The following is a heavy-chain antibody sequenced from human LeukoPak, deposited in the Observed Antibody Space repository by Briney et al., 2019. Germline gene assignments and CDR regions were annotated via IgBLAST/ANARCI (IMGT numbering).Heavy chain of an antibody. CDR2: ISGSGGST. V-gene: IGHV3-23*01. Sequence: GGSLRLSCAASGFTFSSYAMSWVRQAPGKGLEWVSAISGSGGSTYYADSVKGRFTISRDNSKNTLYLQMNSLRPEDMAFYYCAKDRGYYGLGSSLDYWGQGTLVTVSS. CDR3: AKDRGYYGLGSSLDY. J-gene: IGHJ4*02. CDR1: GFTFSSYA. D-gene: IGHD3-10*01.